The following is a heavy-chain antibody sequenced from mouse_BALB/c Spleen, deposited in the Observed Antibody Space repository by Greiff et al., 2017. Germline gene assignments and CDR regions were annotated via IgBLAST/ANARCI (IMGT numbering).Heavy chain of an antibody. CDR3: ARRGPIHAMDY. CDR2: ISYDGSN. V-gene: IGHV3-6*02. CDR1: GYSITSGYY. Sequence: EVKLVESGPGLVKPSQSLSLTCSVTGYSITSGYYWNWIRQFPGNKLEWMGYISYDGSNNYNPSLKNRISITRDTSKNQFFLKLNSVTTEDTATYYCARRGPIHAMDYWGQGTSVTVSS. J-gene: IGHJ4*01.